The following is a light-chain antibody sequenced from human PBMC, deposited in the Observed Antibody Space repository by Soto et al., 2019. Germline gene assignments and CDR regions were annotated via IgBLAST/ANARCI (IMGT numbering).Light chain of an antibody. V-gene: IGKV4-1*01. CDR2: WAP. Sequence: DIVMTQSPDSLAVSLGERATINCKSSQSVLYSSNNKNYLAWYQQKAGQPPKMLIYWAPTRESGVPDRFSGSGSGTEFTHTISSLQSEDVGVYYCQQYDSIPITFGQGTRLEIK. CDR1: QSVLYSSNNKNY. J-gene: IGKJ5*01. CDR3: QQYDSIPIT.